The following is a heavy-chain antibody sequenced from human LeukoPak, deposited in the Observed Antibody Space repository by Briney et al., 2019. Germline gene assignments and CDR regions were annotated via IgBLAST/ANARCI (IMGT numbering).Heavy chain of an antibody. CDR1: GLTFTSYT. V-gene: IGHV3-21*01. D-gene: IGHD5-18*01. J-gene: IGHJ4*02. CDR3: ASLGCSLDY. CDR2: ISVTSTYI. Sequence: GGSPRLSCAASGLTFTSYTMNWVRQAPGKGLQWVSSISVTSTYIHYADSVKGRFTISRDNAKNSLYLQMNSLRAEDTAVYYCASLGCSLDYWGQGTLVTVSS.